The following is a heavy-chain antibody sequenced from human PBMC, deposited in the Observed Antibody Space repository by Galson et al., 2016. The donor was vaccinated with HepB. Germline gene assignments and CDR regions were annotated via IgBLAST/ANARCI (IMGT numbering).Heavy chain of an antibody. CDR2: SRNKTRSYTT. V-gene: IGHV3-72*01. Sequence: SLRLSCAVSGFTLSDHYIDWVRQAPGKGLEWVGRSRNKTRSYTTEFAAFVSGRFNVSRNDSKNSLYMQMNSLKTEETAVYYCASVLIHFDFGAYTDAFDIWGQGTMVNVSS. CDR1: GFTLSDHY. J-gene: IGHJ3*02. D-gene: IGHD3-16*01. CDR3: ASVLIHFDFGAYTDAFDI.